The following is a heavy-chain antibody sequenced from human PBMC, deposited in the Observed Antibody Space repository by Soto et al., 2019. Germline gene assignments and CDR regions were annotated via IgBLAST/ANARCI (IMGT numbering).Heavy chain of an antibody. CDR2: ISHDGSNK. V-gene: IGHV3-30-3*01. CDR1: ELTFRSYA. CDR3: ARASYYYDSSGYYPLFDY. Sequence: GESLKISCVASELTFRSYAMHWVRQAPGKGMEWVAVISHDGSNKLYADSVKGRFTISRDNAKNSLYLQINSLRAEDTAVYYCARASYYYDSSGYYPLFDYWGQGTLVTVSS. J-gene: IGHJ4*02. D-gene: IGHD3-22*01.